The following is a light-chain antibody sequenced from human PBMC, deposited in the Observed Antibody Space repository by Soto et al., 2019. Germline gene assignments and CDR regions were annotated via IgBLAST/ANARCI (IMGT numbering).Light chain of an antibody. CDR1: QSVSSSY. CDR2: GAS. CDR3: QQYGSSST. Sequence: EILFTQSPGTLSLSPGERATLSCRASQSVSSSYLAWYQQKPGKAPRLLIYGASSRPTGIPDRLSGSGSGTDFTLTIRRLEPEDFAVYYCQQYGSSSTFGQGTRLEIK. V-gene: IGKV3-20*01. J-gene: IGKJ5*01.